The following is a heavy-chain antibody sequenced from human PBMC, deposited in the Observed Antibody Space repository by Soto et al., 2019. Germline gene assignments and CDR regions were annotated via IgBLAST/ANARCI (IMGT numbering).Heavy chain of an antibody. V-gene: IGHV1-69*06. D-gene: IGHD2-21*01. Sequence: SVKVSCKASGGTFSSYAISWVRQAPGQGLEWMGGIIPIFGTANYAQKFQGRVTITADKSTSTAYMELSSLRSEDTAVYYCARGSTLRFSGYFDYWRQGTLVTVSS. CDR1: GGTFSSYA. CDR2: IIPIFGTA. J-gene: IGHJ4*02. CDR3: ARGSTLRFSGYFDY.